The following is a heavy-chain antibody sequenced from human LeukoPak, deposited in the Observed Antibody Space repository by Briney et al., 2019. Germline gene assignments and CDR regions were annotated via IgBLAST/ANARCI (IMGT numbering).Heavy chain of an antibody. CDR1: GGTFSSYA. CDR2: IIPIFGTA. J-gene: IGHJ6*02. CDR3: ASLNDYYYYYGMDV. V-gene: IGHV1-69*13. Sequence: AASVKVSCKASGGTFSSYAISWVRQAPGQGLEWMGGIIPIFGTANYAQKFQGRVTITADESTSTAYMELSSLRSEDTAVYYCASLNDYYYYYGMDVWGQGTTVTVSS.